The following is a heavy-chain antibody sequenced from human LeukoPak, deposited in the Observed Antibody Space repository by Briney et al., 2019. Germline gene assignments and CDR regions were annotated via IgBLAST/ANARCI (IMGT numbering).Heavy chain of an antibody. D-gene: IGHD3-3*01. V-gene: IGHV3-48*01. CDR3: ARNIAEYYDFWGGRSDFHY. Sequence: TGGSLRLSCAASGFTFSSYRKHWVRQAPGEGLEWLSYISSSSSTIYYADSVKGGFTISRDNAKNSLYLQINSLRAGDTAVYYCARNIAEYYDFWGGRSDFHYWGQEPLVTVSS. CDR1: GFTFSSYR. J-gene: IGHJ4*02. CDR2: ISSSSSTI.